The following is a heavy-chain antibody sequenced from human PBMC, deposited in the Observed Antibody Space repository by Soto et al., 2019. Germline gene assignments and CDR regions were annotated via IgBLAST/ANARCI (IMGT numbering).Heavy chain of an antibody. J-gene: IGHJ6*02. Sequence: ASVKVSCKASGVTFSSDAFSWVRQAPGQGLEWMGGIIPTSGTANYAQKFQGRATITADESTSTAYMELSSLTSEDTAVYFCARGQGYCSGGICYYYYYGMDVWGQGTTVTVSS. CDR2: IIPTSGTA. CDR1: GVTFSSDA. CDR3: ARGQGYCSGGICYYYYYGMDV. D-gene: IGHD2-15*01. V-gene: IGHV1-69*13.